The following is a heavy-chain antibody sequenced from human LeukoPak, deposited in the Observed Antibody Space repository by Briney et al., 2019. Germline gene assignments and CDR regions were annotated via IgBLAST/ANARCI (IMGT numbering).Heavy chain of an antibody. CDR1: GGSISSGSYY. D-gene: IGHD5-18*01. Sequence: SQTLSLTCTVSGGSISSGSYYWSWIRQPAGKGLEWIGRIYSSGSTNYNPSLKSRVTVSVDTAKNQFSLKLSSVTAADSAVYYCARRGYSYGLMTYYFDYWGQGTLVTVSS. CDR3: ARRGYSYGLMTYYFDY. V-gene: IGHV4-61*02. CDR2: IYSSGST. J-gene: IGHJ4*02.